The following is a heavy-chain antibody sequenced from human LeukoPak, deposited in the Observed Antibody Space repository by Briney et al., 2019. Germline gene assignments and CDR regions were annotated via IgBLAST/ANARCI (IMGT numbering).Heavy chain of an antibody. Sequence: SVKVSCKASGGTFISYAISWVRQAPGQGLEWMGRIIPIFGIANYAQKFQGRVTITADTSTSTAYMELSSLRSEDTAVYYCAKGREIAVAGFEDWFDPWGQGTLVTVSS. J-gene: IGHJ5*02. V-gene: IGHV1-69*04. CDR2: IIPIFGIA. CDR1: GGTFISYA. D-gene: IGHD6-19*01. CDR3: AKGREIAVAGFEDWFDP.